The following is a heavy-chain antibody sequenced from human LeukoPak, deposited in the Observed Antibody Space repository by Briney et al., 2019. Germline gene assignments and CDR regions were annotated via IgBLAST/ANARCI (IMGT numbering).Heavy chain of an antibody. J-gene: IGHJ6*03. CDR1: GFTFSSYG. CDR3: TKEGENSRWTPYEGNYHYYMDV. D-gene: IGHD6-19*01. Sequence: QPGGSLRLSCAASGFTFSSYGMSWVRQAPGKGLEWVSAISGSGGSTYYADSVKGRFTISRDNSKNTLYLQMNSLRAEDTAVYYCTKEGENSRWTPYEGNYHYYMDVWGKGTTVTISS. CDR2: ISGSGGST. V-gene: IGHV3-23*01.